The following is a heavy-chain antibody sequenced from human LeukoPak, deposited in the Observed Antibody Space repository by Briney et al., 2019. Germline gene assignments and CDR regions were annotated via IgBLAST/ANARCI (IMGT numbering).Heavy chain of an antibody. J-gene: IGHJ3*02. Sequence: SETLSLTCAVYGGPFSGYYWSWIRQPPGKGLEWIGSIYSSGSTHYNPSLKSRVIILIDTAKNHFSLNLSSVTAADTAVYYCARSDGYGLVGIWGQGTMVTVS. CDR1: GGPFSGYY. CDR2: IYSSGST. D-gene: IGHD3-10*01. V-gene: IGHV4-34*01. CDR3: ARSDGYGLVGI.